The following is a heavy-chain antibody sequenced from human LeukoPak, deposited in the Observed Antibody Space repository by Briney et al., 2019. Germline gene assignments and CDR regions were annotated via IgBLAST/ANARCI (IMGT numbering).Heavy chain of an antibody. V-gene: IGHV4-38-2*02. Sequence: PSETLSLTCTVSSYSISSGYYWGWIRQPPGKGLEWIGSIYHSGSTYYNPSLKSRVTISVDTSKNQFSLKLSSVTAADTAVYYCARDKYCSGGSCYPIDYWGQGTLVTVSS. CDR3: ARDKYCSGGSCYPIDY. CDR1: SYSISSGYY. J-gene: IGHJ4*02. CDR2: IYHSGST. D-gene: IGHD2-15*01.